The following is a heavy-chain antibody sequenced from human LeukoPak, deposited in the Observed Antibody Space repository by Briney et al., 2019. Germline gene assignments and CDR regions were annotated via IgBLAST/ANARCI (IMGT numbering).Heavy chain of an antibody. CDR2: ISWNSGSI. CDR3: AKGDQYDFWSGPDY. D-gene: IGHD3-3*01. Sequence: GGSLRLSCAASGFTFDDYAMHWVRQAPGKGLEWVSGISWNSGSIGYADSVKGRFTISRDSAKNSLYLQMNSLRAEDMALYYCAKGDQYDFWSGPDYWGQGTLVTVSS. CDR1: GFTFDDYA. V-gene: IGHV3-9*03. J-gene: IGHJ4*02.